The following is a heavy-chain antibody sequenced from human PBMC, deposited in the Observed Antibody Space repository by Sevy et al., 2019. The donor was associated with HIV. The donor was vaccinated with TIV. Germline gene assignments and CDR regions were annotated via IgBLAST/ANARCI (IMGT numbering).Heavy chain of an antibody. V-gene: IGHV4-34*01. D-gene: IGHD2-21*02. J-gene: IGHJ4*02. Sequence: SETLSLTCAVYGGCFSGYYWSWIRQPPGKGLELIGEINHSGSTNYNPSLKSRVTISVDTSKNQFSLKLSSVTAADTAVYYCASSPLLSYCGGDCPYYFDYWGQGPLVTVSS. CDR3: ASSPLLSYCGGDCPYYFDY. CDR2: INHSGST. CDR1: GGCFSGYY.